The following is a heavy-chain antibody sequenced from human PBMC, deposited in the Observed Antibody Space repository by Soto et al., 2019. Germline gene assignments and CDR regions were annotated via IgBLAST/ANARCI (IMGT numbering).Heavy chain of an antibody. V-gene: IGHV4-31*03. CDR2: IYYSGST. CDR3: ARGPASRDFWSGYYYYYYGMDV. Sequence: SETLSLTCTVSGGSISSGGYYWSWIRQHPGKGLEWIGYIYYSGSTYYNPSLKSRVTISVDTSKNQFSLKLSSVTAADTAVYYCARGPASRDFWSGYYYYYYGMDVWGQGTTVTVSS. D-gene: IGHD3-3*01. CDR1: GGSISSGGYY. J-gene: IGHJ6*02.